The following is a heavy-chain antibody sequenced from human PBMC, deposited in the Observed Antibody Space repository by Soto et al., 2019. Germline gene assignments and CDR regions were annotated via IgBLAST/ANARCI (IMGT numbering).Heavy chain of an antibody. CDR2: VYYTGDT. D-gene: IGHD6-19*01. Sequence: PSETLSLTCTVSGASISTPGSYWGWVRQSPGTGLQWIGFVYYTGDTYYSPSFKSRVTMSVDTSKNQLSMTLRSMTAEDTATYYCARDLALAGNYWGQGVLVTVSS. CDR1: GASISTPGSY. CDR3: ARDLALAGNY. J-gene: IGHJ4*02. V-gene: IGHV4-39*02.